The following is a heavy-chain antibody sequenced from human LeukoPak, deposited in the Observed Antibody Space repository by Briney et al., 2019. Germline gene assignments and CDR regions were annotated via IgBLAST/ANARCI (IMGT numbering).Heavy chain of an antibody. CDR2: IWYDGSNK. CDR3: ARDGSFWRGYPYYYDY. V-gene: IGHV3-33*01. CDR1: GFTFSSYG. J-gene: IGHJ4*02. D-gene: IGHD3-3*01. Sequence: GGSLRLSCAASGFTFSSYGMHWVRQAPGKGLEWVAIIWYDGSNKYYADSVKGRFTISRDNSKNTLYLQVNSLRAEDTAVYYCARDGSFWRGYPYYYDYRGQGTLVTVSS.